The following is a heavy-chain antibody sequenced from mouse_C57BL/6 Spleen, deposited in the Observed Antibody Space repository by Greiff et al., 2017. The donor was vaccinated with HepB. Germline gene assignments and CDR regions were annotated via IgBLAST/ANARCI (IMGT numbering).Heavy chain of an antibody. CDR1: GYTFTSYW. J-gene: IGHJ3*01. D-gene: IGHD2-3*01. V-gene: IGHV1-69*01. Sequence: VQLQQSGAELVMPGASVKLSCKASGYTFTSYWMHWVKQRPGQGLEWIGEIDTSDSYTNYNQKFQGKSKWTVDKSSSTAYMQLSSLTSEDSSVYYWARGTDGYYPAWFAYWGQGTLVTVSA. CDR2: IDTSDSYT. CDR3: ARGTDGYYPAWFAY.